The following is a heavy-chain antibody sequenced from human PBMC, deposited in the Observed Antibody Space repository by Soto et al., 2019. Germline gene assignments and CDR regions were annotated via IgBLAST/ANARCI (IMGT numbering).Heavy chain of an antibody. J-gene: IGHJ4*02. CDR2: IKSKTDGGTT. CDR3: TTDSPYYYGSGSYPMGLYYFDY. D-gene: IGHD3-10*01. Sequence: GGSLRLSCAASGFTFSNAWMSWVRQAPGKGLEWVGRIKSKTDGGTTDYAAPVKGRFTISRDDSKNTLYLQMNSLKTEDTAVYYCTTDSPYYYGSGSYPMGLYYFDYWGQGTLVTVSS. CDR1: GFTFSNAW. V-gene: IGHV3-15*01.